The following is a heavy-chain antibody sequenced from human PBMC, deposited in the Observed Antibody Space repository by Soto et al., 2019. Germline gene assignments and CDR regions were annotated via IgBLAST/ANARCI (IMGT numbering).Heavy chain of an antibody. CDR1: GFTFSNYW. V-gene: IGHV3-74*01. D-gene: IGHD1-26*01. J-gene: IGHJ4*02. CDR2: INSDGSST. CDR3: VRDAIGLGIDY. Sequence: EVQLVESGGGLVQPGGSLRLSCAASGFTFSNYWMHWVRQAPGKGLVWVSHINSDGSSTTYADSVKGRCTISRDNAKNTLYLQMNSLRVEDTAVYYCVRDAIGLGIDYWGLGTLVTVSS.